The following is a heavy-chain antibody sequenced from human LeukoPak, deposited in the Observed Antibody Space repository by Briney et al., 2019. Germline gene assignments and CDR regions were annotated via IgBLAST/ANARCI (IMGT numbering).Heavy chain of an antibody. J-gene: IGHJ3*02. CDR3: ASQPYDFNAFDI. CDR2: ISAYNGNT. Sequence: ASVKVSCKASGYTFTSYGISWVRQAPGQGLEWMGWISAYNGNTNYAQKLQGRVTMTTDTSTSTAYMELRSLRSDDTAVYYCASQPYDFNAFDIWGQGTMVTVSS. D-gene: IGHD3-3*01. CDR1: GYTFTSYG. V-gene: IGHV1-18*01.